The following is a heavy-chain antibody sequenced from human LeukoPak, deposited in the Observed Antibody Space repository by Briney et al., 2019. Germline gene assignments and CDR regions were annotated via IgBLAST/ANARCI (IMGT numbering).Heavy chain of an antibody. Sequence: GGSLRLSCTASGFTFGDYAMSWVRQAPGKGLEWVGFIRSKAYGGTTEYAASVKGRFTISRDDSKSIAYLQMNSLKTEDTAVYYCTRDPYDILTGYYNGPYDYWGQGTLVTVSS. D-gene: IGHD3-9*01. CDR3: TRDPYDILTGYYNGPYDY. J-gene: IGHJ4*02. CDR1: GFTFGDYA. V-gene: IGHV3-49*04. CDR2: IRSKAYGGTT.